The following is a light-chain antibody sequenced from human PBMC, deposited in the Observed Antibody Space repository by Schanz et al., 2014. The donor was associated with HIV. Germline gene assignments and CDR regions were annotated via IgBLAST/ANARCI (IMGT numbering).Light chain of an antibody. J-gene: IGLJ2*01. CDR3: QSYDSSLSGPV. V-gene: IGLV1-40*01. CDR1: SSNIGANYD. CDR2: VNS. Sequence: QSVLTQPPSVSGAPGQRVTISCTGSSSNIGANYDVHWYQQLPGTAPKLLIFVNSNRPSGVSDRFSGSKSGTSASLAITGLQTEDEADYYCQSYDSSLSGPVFGGGTKLTVL.